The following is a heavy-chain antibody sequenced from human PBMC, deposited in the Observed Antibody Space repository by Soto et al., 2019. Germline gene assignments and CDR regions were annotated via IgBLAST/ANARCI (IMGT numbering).Heavy chain of an antibody. J-gene: IGHJ4*02. V-gene: IGHV1-69*02. CDR2: IIPILGIA. CDR1: GGTFSSYT. CDR3: SMQYCSSTSCYRDY. D-gene: IGHD2-2*02. Sequence: QVQLVKSGAEVKKPGSSVKVYCKASGGTFSSYTISWVRQAPGQGLEWMGRIIPILGIANYAQKFQGRVTMTADKSTSTAYMELSSLRSEDTAVYYCSMQYCSSTSCYRDYWGQGTLVTVSS.